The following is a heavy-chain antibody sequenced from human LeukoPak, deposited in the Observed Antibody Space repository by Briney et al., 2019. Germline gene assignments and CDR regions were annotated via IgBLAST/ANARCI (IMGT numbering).Heavy chain of an antibody. CDR2: IYTSGST. CDR3: AREKYDFWSGYYYFDY. Sequence: GSLRLSCAASGFTFSSYAMNWVRQPAGKGLEWIGRIYTSGSTNYNPSLKSRVTMSVDTSKSQFSLKLSSVTAADTAVYYCAREKYDFWSGYYYFDYWGQGTLVTVSS. D-gene: IGHD3-3*01. J-gene: IGHJ4*02. V-gene: IGHV4-4*07. CDR1: GFTFSSYA.